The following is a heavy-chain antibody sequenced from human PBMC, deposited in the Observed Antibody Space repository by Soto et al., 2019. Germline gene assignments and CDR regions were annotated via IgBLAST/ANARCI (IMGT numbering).Heavy chain of an antibody. CDR3: ARALTIFGVATSFDY. J-gene: IGHJ4*02. D-gene: IGHD3-3*01. CDR2: IYYSGST. CDR1: GGSISSYY. V-gene: IGHV4-59*01. Sequence: PSETLSLTCTVSGGSISSYYWSWIRQPPGKGLEWIGYIYYSGSTNYNPSLKSRVTISVDTSKNQFSLKLSSVTAADTAVYYCARALTIFGVATSFDYWGQGTLVTVSS.